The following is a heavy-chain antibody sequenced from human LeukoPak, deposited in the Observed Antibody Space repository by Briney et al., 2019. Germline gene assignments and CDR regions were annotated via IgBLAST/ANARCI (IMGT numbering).Heavy chain of an antibody. Sequence: GGSLRLSCAASGFTFINAWMAWVRQAPGKGLEWVGRIKAKAHGGTIEYAAPVKGRFTISRDNSKNTLYLQMNSLRAEDTAVYYCAKDPRVAAADYWGQGTLVTVSS. D-gene: IGHD6-13*01. CDR3: AKDPRVAAADY. V-gene: IGHV3-15*01. J-gene: IGHJ4*02. CDR2: IKAKAHGGTI. CDR1: GFTFINAW.